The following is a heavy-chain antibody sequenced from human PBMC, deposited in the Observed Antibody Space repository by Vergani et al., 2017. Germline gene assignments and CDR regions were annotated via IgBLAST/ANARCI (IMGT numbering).Heavy chain of an antibody. Sequence: QVTLKESGPALAKPTQTLTLTCTFSGISLTTYGMRVSWIRQPPGKALEWLARIDWDDDTYYRTSLRTRLTISKDTFKNQVALTMTNMDPVDTATYYCARTLSDSRGYYLDYWGQGTLVTVSS. J-gene: IGHJ4*02. V-gene: IGHV2-70*04. CDR1: GISLTTYGMR. D-gene: IGHD3-22*01. CDR3: ARTLSDSRGYYLDY. CDR2: IDWDDDT.